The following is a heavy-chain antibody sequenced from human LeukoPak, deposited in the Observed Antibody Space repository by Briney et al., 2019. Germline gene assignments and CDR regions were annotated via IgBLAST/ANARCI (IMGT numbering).Heavy chain of an antibody. CDR1: GFTFSNYE. V-gene: IGHV3-48*03. CDR2: ISSSGSDI. Sequence: GGSLRLSCAASGFTFSNYEMHWVRQAPGKGLEWVSYISSSGSDIYYADSVKGRFTISRDNAKNSLYLQMNRLRAEDTAVYYCARGYSDLDYWGQGTLVTVSS. CDR3: ARGYSDLDY. J-gene: IGHJ4*02. D-gene: IGHD5-18*01.